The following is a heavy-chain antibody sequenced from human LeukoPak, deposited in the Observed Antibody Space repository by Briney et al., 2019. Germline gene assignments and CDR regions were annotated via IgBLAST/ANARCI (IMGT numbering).Heavy chain of an antibody. Sequence: GGSLRLSCAASGFTFSSYAMSWVSQAPGKGLEWVSAISGSGGSTYYADSVKARFTISRDNSKNTLYLQMNSLRAEATPVYHCGKVLRIAVGDYLEAFDIWGQGTMVTVSS. D-gene: IGHD6-19*01. CDR1: GFTFSSYA. CDR2: ISGSGGST. V-gene: IGHV3-23*01. J-gene: IGHJ3*02. CDR3: GKVLRIAVGDYLEAFDI.